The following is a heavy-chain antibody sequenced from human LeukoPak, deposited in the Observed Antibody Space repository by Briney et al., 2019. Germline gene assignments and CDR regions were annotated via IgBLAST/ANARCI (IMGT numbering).Heavy chain of an antibody. CDR1: GFTFTSYW. V-gene: IGHV3-21*01. CDR3: ARDYYDSSGYSMDV. CDR2: ISSSSSYI. Sequence: GGSLRLSCVASGFTFTSYWMNWVRQAPGKGLEWVSSISSSSSYIYYADSVKGRFTISRDNAKNSLYLQMNSLRAEDTAVYYCARDYYDSSGYSMDVWGQGTTVTVSS. D-gene: IGHD3-22*01. J-gene: IGHJ6*02.